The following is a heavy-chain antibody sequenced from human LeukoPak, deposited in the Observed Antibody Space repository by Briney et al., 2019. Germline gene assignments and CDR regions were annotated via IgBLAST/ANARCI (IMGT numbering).Heavy chain of an antibody. CDR2: IRSKANSYAT. V-gene: IGHV3-73*01. CDR1: GFTFSGSA. D-gene: IGHD6-13*01. J-gene: IGHJ4*02. Sequence: GGSLRLSCAASGFTFSGSAMHWVRQASGKGLEWIGRIRSKANSYATAYAASVKGRFTISRDDSKNTAYLQMNSLKTEDTAVYYCTRTNGIKGYSSSWYAPSWGQGTLVTVSS. CDR3: TRTNGIKGYSSSWYAPS.